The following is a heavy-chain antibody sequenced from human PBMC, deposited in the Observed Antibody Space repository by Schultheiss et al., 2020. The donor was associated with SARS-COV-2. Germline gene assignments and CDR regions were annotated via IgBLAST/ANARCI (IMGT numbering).Heavy chain of an antibody. Sequence: SETLSLTCTVSGGSISSSSYYWSWIRQPAGKGLEWIGRIYTSGSTNYNPSLKSRVTISVDTSKNQFSLKLSSVTAADTAVYYCARDGGLGGSGELGPWGQGTLVTVSS. J-gene: IGHJ1*01. CDR1: GGSISSSSYY. CDR3: ARDGGLGGSGELGP. V-gene: IGHV4-61*02. CDR2: IYTSGST. D-gene: IGHD3-10*01.